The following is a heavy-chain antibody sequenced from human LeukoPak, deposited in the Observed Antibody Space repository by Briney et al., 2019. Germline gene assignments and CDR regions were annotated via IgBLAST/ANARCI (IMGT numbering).Heavy chain of an antibody. CDR3: ASAQWLPSNYYFDY. CDR2: ISWNSFTI. J-gene: IGHJ4*02. Sequence: GGSLRLSCAASGFTFDDYAMHWVRQAPGKGLEWVSGISWNSFTIGYADSVKGRFTISRDNAKNSLYLQMNSLRAEDTAVYYCASAQWLPSNYYFDYWGQGTLVTVSS. D-gene: IGHD5-12*01. V-gene: IGHV3-9*01. CDR1: GFTFDDYA.